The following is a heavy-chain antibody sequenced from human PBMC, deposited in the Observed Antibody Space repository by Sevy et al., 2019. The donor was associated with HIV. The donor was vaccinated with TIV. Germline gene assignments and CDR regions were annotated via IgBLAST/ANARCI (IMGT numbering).Heavy chain of an antibody. Sequence: GGSLRLSCAASEFTFSSYAMHWVRQAPGKGLEWVAIISYDGSNKYHADSVKGRFTISRDNSENTLYLQMYSLRAEDTAVYYCVKTYYDSGSYPNSYYGMDVWGQGTTVTVSS. CDR2: ISYDGSNK. CDR3: VKTYYDSGSYPNSYYGMDV. D-gene: IGHD3-10*01. V-gene: IGHV3-30*18. CDR1: EFTFSSYA. J-gene: IGHJ6*02.